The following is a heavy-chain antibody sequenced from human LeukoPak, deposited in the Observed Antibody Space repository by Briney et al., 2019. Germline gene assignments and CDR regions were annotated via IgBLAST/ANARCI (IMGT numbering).Heavy chain of an antibody. V-gene: IGHV3-23*01. J-gene: IGHJ4*02. CDR3: AKALSPTYYYDSSGYYYGY. D-gene: IGHD3-22*01. CDR2: ISGSGGST. Sequence: GGTLRLSCAASGFTFSSYAMSWVRQAPGKGLEWVSAISGSGGSTYYADSVKGRFTISRDNSKNTLYLQMNSLRAEDTAVYYCAKALSPTYYYDSSGYYYGYWGQGTLVTVSS. CDR1: GFTFSSYA.